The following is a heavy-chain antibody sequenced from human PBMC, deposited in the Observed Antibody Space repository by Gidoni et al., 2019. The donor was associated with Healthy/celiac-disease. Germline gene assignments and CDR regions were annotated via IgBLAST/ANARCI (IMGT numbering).Heavy chain of an antibody. J-gene: IGHJ6*02. D-gene: IGHD6-6*01. CDR2: IIPIFGTA. Sequence: QVQLVQSAAELKKPGSSVKVSCNASGGTFSSYAISWVRQAPGQGLEWMGGIIPIFGTANYAQKFQGRVTITADESTSTAYMELSSLRSEDTAVYYCARDVLSIAARPYYGMDVWGQGTTVTVSS. CDR3: ARDVLSIAARPYYGMDV. CDR1: GGTFSSYA. V-gene: IGHV1-69*01.